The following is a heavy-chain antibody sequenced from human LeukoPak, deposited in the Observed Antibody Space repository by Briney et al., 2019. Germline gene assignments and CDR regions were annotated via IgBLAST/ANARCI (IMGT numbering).Heavy chain of an antibody. Sequence: PGGSLRLSCAASGFIFSSYAMTWVRQAPGKGLEWVSAISGSGGSTYYADSVRGRFTISRDNSKNTLFLQMNSLRAEDTAVYYCAKDDGGQWLVTPDYWGQGTLVTVSS. CDR1: GFIFSSYA. V-gene: IGHV3-23*01. CDR2: ISGSGGST. D-gene: IGHD6-19*01. CDR3: AKDDGGQWLVTPDY. J-gene: IGHJ4*02.